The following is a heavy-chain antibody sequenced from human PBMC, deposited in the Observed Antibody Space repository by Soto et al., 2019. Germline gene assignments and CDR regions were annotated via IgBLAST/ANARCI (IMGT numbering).Heavy chain of an antibody. CDR1: GYIFINYY. Sequence: QVHLVQSGAEVKKPGASVKVSCKASGYIFINYYIPWVRQAPGQGLEWIGIINPKGGSTNYGQKFRGRVTRARDTSTSTVYMDLSSLRSDDTAGYYCASDVAAADYWGQGTLVTVSS. J-gene: IGHJ4*02. CDR3: ASDVAAADY. D-gene: IGHD6-13*01. V-gene: IGHV1-46*01. CDR2: INPKGGST.